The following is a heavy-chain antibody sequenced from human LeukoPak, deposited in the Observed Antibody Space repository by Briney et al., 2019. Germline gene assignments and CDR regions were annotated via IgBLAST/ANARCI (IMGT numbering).Heavy chain of an antibody. Sequence: PGGSLGLSCAASGFTFSSYSMNWVRQAPGKGLEWVANIKQDGSEKYYVDSVKGRFTISRDNAKNSLYLQMNSLRAEDTAVYYCARGYCSGGSCYSGFDYWGQGTLVTVSS. CDR3: ARGYCSGGSCYSGFDY. CDR1: GFTFSSYS. J-gene: IGHJ4*02. CDR2: IKQDGSEK. D-gene: IGHD2-15*01. V-gene: IGHV3-7*01.